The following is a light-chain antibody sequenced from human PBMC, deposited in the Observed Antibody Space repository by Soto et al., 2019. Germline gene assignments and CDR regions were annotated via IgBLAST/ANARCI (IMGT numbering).Light chain of an antibody. CDR2: GAS. J-gene: IGKJ4*02. Sequence: EIVLTQSPGTLSLSPGERATLSCRASQSVSSSYLAWYQQKPGQAPRLLIYGASSRATGSPDRFSGSGSGTDFNLTISRLDPEDFAVYYCRQYDSPPLTFGGGTKVDI. CDR1: QSVSSSY. V-gene: IGKV3-20*01. CDR3: RQYDSPPLT.